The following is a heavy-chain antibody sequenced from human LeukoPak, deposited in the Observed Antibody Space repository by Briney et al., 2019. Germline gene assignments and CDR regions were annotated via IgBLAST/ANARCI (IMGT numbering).Heavy chain of an antibody. J-gene: IGHJ3*02. D-gene: IGHD3-22*01. CDR3: ARASMIGSSGAFDI. Sequence: GASVKVSCKASGYTFTSYGISWVRQAPGQGLEWMGWISAYNGNTNYAQKLQGRVTMTTDTSTSTAYMEPRSLRSDDTAVYYRARASMIGSSGAFDIWGQGTMVTVSS. CDR2: ISAYNGNT. CDR1: GYTFTSYG. V-gene: IGHV1-18*01.